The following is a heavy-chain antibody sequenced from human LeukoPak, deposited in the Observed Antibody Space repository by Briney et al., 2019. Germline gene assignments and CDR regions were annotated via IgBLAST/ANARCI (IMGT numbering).Heavy chain of an antibody. CDR1: GESFSGYY. CDR3: ARLFGGHKPAAATPLYYFYYYYMDV. J-gene: IGHJ6*03. CDR2: FNHRGST. Sequence: SETQSLTCALYGESFSGYYWSWTRQPPGKGLEWIREFNHRGSTNYNPFLKSRVTISVDTSKKQCSLKLSSVTAADTAVYYCARLFGGHKPAAATPLYYFYYYYMDVWGKGTTVTISS. D-gene: IGHD2-2*01. V-gene: IGHV4-34*01.